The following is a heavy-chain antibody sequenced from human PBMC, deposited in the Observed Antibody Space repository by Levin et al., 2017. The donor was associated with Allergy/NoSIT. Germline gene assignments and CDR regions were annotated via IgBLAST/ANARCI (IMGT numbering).Heavy chain of an antibody. J-gene: IGHJ6*02. CDR2: IYYSGST. CDR1: GGSISSYY. Sequence: RTSETLSLTCTVSGGSISSYYWSWIRQPPGKGLEWIGYIYYSGSTNYNPSLKSRVTISVDTSKNQFSLKLSSVTAADTAVYYCARVQYNWNYGMYMDVWGQGTTVTVSS. V-gene: IGHV4-59*01. CDR3: ARVQYNWNYGMYMDV. D-gene: IGHD1-7*01.